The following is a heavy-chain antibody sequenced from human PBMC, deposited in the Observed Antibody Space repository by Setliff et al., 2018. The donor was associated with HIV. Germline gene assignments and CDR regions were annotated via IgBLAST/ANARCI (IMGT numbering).Heavy chain of an antibody. CDR1: GFTFSSYW. D-gene: IGHD2-2*01. CDR2: IKQDGSEK. CDR3: ASHFGYCSSTSCECY. V-gene: IGHV3-7*05. Sequence: GGSLRLSCAASGFTFSSYWMSWVRQAPGKGLEWVANIKQDGSEKYYVDSVKGRFTISRDNAKNSLYLQINSLRAEDTAVYYCASHFGYCSSTSCECYWGQGALFTVSS. J-gene: IGHJ4*02.